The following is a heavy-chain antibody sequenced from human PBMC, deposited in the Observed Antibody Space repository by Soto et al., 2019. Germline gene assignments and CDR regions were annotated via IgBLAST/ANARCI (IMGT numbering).Heavy chain of an antibody. CDR2: IRQDGSEE. Sequence: EVQLVQSGGGLVQPGGSLRLSCAASGFMFSSYVMSWVRQAPGKGLEWVANIRQDGSEEYFVDSVKGRFTISRDNAKNSFYLQMNSLRAEDTAAYKCARWNYGMDVWGQGTTVTVS. J-gene: IGHJ6*02. CDR1: GFMFSSYV. CDR3: ARWNYGMDV. V-gene: IGHV3-7*03.